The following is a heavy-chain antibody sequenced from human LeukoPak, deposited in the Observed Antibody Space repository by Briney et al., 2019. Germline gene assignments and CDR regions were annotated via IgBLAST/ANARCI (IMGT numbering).Heavy chain of an antibody. CDR3: ARDSRRFGSKYYYYGMDV. D-gene: IGHD5-24*01. J-gene: IGHJ6*04. V-gene: IGHV3-11*01. CDR1: GFTFSDYY. Sequence: GGSLRLSCAASGFTFSDYYMSWIRQAPGKGLEWVSYISSSGSTIYYADSVKGRFTISRGNAKNSLYLQMNSLRAEDTAVYYCARDSRRFGSKYYYYGMDVWGKGTTVTVSS. CDR2: ISSSGSTI.